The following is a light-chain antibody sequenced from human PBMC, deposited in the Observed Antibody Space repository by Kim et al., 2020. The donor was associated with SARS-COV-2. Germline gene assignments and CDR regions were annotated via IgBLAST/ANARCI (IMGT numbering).Light chain of an antibody. J-gene: IGLJ2*01. V-gene: IGLV3-19*01. Sequence: YQQKPGQAPVLVIYGKNNRPSGIPDRFSGSSPGNTASLTITGAQADDKSDYYCKSRDSRGNVVFGG. CDR3: KSRDSRGNVV. CDR2: GKN.